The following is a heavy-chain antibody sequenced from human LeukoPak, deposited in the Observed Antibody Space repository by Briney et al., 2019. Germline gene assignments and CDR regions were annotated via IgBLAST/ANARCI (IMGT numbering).Heavy chain of an antibody. CDR2: IIPIFGTA. D-gene: IGHD1-26*01. CDR1: GGTFSSYA. J-gene: IGHJ6*03. V-gene: IGHV1-69*05. Sequence: SVKVSCKASGGTFSSYAISWVRQAPGQGLEWMGGIIPIFGTANYAQKFQGIVTITTDESTSTAYMELSSLRSEDTAVYYCASSGGERSSTFWDYYYYMDAWGKGTTVTVSS. CDR3: ASSGGERSSTFWDYYYYMDA.